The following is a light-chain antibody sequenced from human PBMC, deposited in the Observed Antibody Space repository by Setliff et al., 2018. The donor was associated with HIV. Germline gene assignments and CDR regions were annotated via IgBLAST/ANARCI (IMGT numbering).Light chain of an antibody. CDR1: SSNIGAGYD. J-gene: IGLJ1*01. CDR2: ANT. V-gene: IGLV1-40*01. CDR3: QSYDSSLSGYV. Sequence: SVLTQPPSVSGAPGQRVIISCTGSSSNIGAGYDVHWYQQLPGTAPKLLIYANTNRPSGVPDRSSGSKSDTSASLAITGLQAEDETDYYCQSYDSSLSGYVFGTGTKVTVL.